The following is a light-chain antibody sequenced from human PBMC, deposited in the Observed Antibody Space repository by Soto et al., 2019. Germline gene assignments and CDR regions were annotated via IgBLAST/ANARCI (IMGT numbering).Light chain of an antibody. CDR2: DAY. CDR1: QSFRGL. V-gene: IGKV3-11*01. CDR3: QQRHMWPIT. J-gene: IGKJ5*01. Sequence: EVVFTQSPVTLCLSPGGRSTLSCRAIQSFRGLLAWYQQKPGQAPRLLIYDAYNRATGIPPRFSGSGSGTNFTLTISSLEPEGSAVYYCQQRHMWPITYGQGTRLEIK.